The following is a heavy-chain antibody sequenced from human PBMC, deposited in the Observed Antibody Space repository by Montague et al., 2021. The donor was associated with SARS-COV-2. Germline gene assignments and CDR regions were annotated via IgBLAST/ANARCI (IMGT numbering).Heavy chain of an antibody. CDR3: VRAFSNSFKWFDP. CDR1: GFTFSAYW. D-gene: IGHD6-13*01. J-gene: IGHJ5*02. V-gene: IGHV3-74*01. CDR2: IRADGTTT. Sequence: SLRLSCAASGFTFSAYWMHWVRQAPGQGLEWVARIRADGTTTNYADSVKGRFTISRDNAQDTVYQHMTTLTAEDTAVYYCVRAFSNSFKWFDPWGQGTLVTVSS.